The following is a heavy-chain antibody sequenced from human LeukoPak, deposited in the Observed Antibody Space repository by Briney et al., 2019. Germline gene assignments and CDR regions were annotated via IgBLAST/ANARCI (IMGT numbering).Heavy chain of an antibody. CDR1: GGTFSSYA. Sequence: SVKVSCKASGGTFSSYAISWVRQAPGQGLEWMGRIIPILDIANYAQEFQGRVTITADKSTTTAYMELSSLRFEDTAVYYCARDALGYCSGSSCYELRGWGQGTLVTVSS. CDR2: IIPILDIA. J-gene: IGHJ4*02. CDR3: ARDALGYCSGSSCYELRG. D-gene: IGHD2-2*01. V-gene: IGHV1-69*04.